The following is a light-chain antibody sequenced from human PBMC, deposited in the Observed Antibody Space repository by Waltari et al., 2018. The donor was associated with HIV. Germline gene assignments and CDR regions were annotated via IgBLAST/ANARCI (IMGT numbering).Light chain of an antibody. CDR1: NIGSKS. CDR2: DDS. CDR3: CSYAGITTWV. V-gene: IGLV3-21*01. Sequence: SYVLTQPPSVSVAPGTTARITCGGNNIGSKSVHWYQQKPGQAPVLVIYDDSDRPSGIPERFSGSKSGNTATLTISGLQAEDEADYYCCSYAGITTWVFGGGTKVTVL. J-gene: IGLJ3*02.